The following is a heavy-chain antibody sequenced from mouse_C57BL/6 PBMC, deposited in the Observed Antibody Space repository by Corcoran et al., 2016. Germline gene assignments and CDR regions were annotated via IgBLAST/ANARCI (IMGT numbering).Heavy chain of an antibody. V-gene: IGHV14-3*01. CDR3: ARERDY. CDR2: IDPANGNT. Sequence: VQLQQSVAELVRPGASVKLSFTASGFNFKNTYMHWVKQRPEQGLEWIGRIDPANGNTKYAPKFQGKATITADTSSNTAYLQLSSLTSEDTAIYYCARERDYWGQRTSVTVSS. CDR1: GFNFKNTY. J-gene: IGHJ4*01.